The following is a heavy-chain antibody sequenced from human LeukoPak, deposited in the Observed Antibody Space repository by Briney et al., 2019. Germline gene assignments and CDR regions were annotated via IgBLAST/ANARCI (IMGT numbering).Heavy chain of an antibody. J-gene: IGHJ4*02. CDR3: ARGNLWFGELVY. Sequence: YIYYADSVKGRFTISRDDAKNSLYLQMNSLRAEDTAVYYCARGNLWFGELVYWGQGTLVTVSS. D-gene: IGHD3-10*01. V-gene: IGHV3-21*01. CDR2: YI.